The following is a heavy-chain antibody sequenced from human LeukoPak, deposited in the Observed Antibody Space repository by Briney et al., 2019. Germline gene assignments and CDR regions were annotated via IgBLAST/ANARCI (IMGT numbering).Heavy chain of an antibody. CDR3: AKARYYGSGSFPDY. CDR2: IYSGGST. Sequence: GGSLRLSCAASGFTFSSYGMSWVRQAPGKGLEWVSVIYSGGSTYYADSVKGRFTISRDNSKNTLYLQMNSLRAEDTAVYYCAKARYYGSGSFPDYWGQGTLVTVSS. J-gene: IGHJ4*02. V-gene: IGHV3-23*03. CDR1: GFTFSSYG. D-gene: IGHD3-10*01.